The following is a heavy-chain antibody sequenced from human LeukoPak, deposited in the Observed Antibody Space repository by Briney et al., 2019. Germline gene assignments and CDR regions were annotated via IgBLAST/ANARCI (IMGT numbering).Heavy chain of an antibody. Sequence: ASVKVSCKASGYTFTGYYMHWVRQAPGQGLEWMGWINPNSGGTNYAQKFQGSVTMTRDTSISTAYMELSRLRSDGTAVYYCARDLGATIFGVVIPGWFDPWGQGTLVTVSS. CDR1: GYTFTGYY. V-gene: IGHV1-2*02. CDR2: INPNSGGT. CDR3: ARDLGATIFGVVIPGWFDP. D-gene: IGHD3-3*01. J-gene: IGHJ5*02.